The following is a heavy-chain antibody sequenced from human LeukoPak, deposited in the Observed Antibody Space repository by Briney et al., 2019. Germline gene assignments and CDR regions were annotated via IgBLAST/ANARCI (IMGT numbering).Heavy chain of an antibody. V-gene: IGHV4-59*01. J-gene: IGHJ6*03. CDR1: GGSISSYY. D-gene: IGHD2-15*01. CDR2: IYYSGST. Sequence: SETLSLTCTVSGGSISSYYWSWIRQPPGKGLEWIGYIYYSGSTNYNPSLKSRVTISVDTSKNQFSLRLSSVTAADTAVYYCARVSGCSGGSCYSPSYLYYYYMDVWGKGTTVTVSS. CDR3: ARVSGCSGGSCYSPSYLYYYYMDV.